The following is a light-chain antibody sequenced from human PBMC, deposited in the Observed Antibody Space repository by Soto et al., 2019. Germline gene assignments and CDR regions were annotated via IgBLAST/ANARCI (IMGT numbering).Light chain of an antibody. CDR3: AAWYDSLSGPV. CDR2: RSY. CDR1: SSNMGTNT. Sequence: QSVLTQPPSASGTPGQSVTVSCSGGSSNMGTNTVSWYQHLPGTAPKLLIFRSYQRPSGVPDRFSGSKSGTSASLAISGLQSEDEADYYCAAWYDSLSGPVFGTGTKLTVL. V-gene: IGLV1-44*01. J-gene: IGLJ1*01.